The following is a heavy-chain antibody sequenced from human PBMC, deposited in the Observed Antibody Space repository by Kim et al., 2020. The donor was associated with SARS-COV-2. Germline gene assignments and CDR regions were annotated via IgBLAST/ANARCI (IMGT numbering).Heavy chain of an antibody. CDR3: ARVWGEYSGYDYYYDNSGPTGYFDY. D-gene: IGHD5-12*01. Sequence: ASVKVSCKASGYTFTGHFMHWVRQAPGQGLEWMGWINPNSGGTNYAQKFQGRVTMTRDTSISTAYMELSRLRSDDSAVYYCARVWGEYSGYDYYYDNSGPTGYFDYWGQGTLVTVSS. J-gene: IGHJ4*02. V-gene: IGHV1-2*02. CDR1: GYTFTGHF. CDR2: INPNSGGT.